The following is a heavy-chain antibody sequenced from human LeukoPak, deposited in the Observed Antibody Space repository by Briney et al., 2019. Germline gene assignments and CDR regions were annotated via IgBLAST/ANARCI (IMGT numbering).Heavy chain of an antibody. J-gene: IGHJ5*02. V-gene: IGHV4-59*08. CDR1: GGSISSYY. D-gene: IGHD3-10*01. CDR2: IYYSGST. CDR3: ARHGGSWEGDYYGSGSYYRATRRTPYNWFDP. Sequence: SETLSLTCTVSGGSISSYYWSWIRQPPGKGLEWIGYIYYSGSTNYNPSLKSRVTISVDTSKNQFSLKLSSVTAADTAVYYCARHGGSWEGDYYGSGSYYRATRRTPYNWFDPWGQGTLVTVSS.